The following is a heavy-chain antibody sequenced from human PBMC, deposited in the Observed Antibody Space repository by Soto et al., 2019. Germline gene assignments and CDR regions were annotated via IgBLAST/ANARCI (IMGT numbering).Heavy chain of an antibody. Sequence: EVQLVESGGGLVQPGGSLRLSCAASGFTFSSYSMNWVRQAPGKGLEWVSYISSSSSTIYYADSVKGRFTISRDNAKNSLYLQMNSLRAEYTAVYYCARAQYQLLALDFDYWGQGTLVILSS. CDR3: ARAQYQLLALDFDY. CDR2: ISSSSSTI. CDR1: GFTFSSYS. J-gene: IGHJ4*02. D-gene: IGHD2-2*01. V-gene: IGHV3-48*01.